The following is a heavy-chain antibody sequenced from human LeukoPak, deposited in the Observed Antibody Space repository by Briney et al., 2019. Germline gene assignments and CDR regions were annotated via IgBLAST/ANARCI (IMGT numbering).Heavy chain of an antibody. V-gene: IGHV4-31*03. Sequence: PSQTLSLTCTVSGGSISSGGYYWSWIRQHPGKGLEWIGYIYYSGSTNYNPSLKSRVTISIDTSKNQFSLKLSSVTAADTAVYYCARDSQDYDSSGYGLFAFDIWGQGTMVTVSS. CDR3: ARDSQDYDSSGYGLFAFDI. CDR2: IYYSGST. CDR1: GGSISSGGYY. D-gene: IGHD3-22*01. J-gene: IGHJ3*02.